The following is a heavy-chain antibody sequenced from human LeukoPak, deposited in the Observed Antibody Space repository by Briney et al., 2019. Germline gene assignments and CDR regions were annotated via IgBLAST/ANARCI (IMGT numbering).Heavy chain of an antibody. CDR2: ISGYNGYT. CDR3: ARDLYSRRMDNYGSGSYFAY. V-gene: IGHV1-18*01. J-gene: IGHJ4*02. D-gene: IGHD3-10*01. Sequence: GASVKVSCKASGYTFSSYGISWVRQAPGQGLEWMGWISGYNGYTNYAQKLQGRVTMTTDTSTSTAYMELRSLISDDTAVYYCARDLYSRRMDNYGSGSYFAYWGQGTLVTVSS. CDR1: GYTFSSYG.